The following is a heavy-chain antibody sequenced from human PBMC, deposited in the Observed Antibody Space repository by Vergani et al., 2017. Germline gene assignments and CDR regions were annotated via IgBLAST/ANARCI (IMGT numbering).Heavy chain of an antibody. CDR3: AKEGRSGITPFVAD. CDR2: INRGSTT. Sequence: EVQLLESGGGLVQPGGSLRVSCAASGFTFSSDAMSWVRQAPGKGLEWVSAINRGSTTYYADSVKGRFIISRDNSKNTVFLQMNSLRAEDTAVYYCAKEGRSGITPFVADWGQGTLVTVSS. CDR1: GFTFSSDA. D-gene: IGHD1-14*01. J-gene: IGHJ4*02. V-gene: IGHV3-23*01.